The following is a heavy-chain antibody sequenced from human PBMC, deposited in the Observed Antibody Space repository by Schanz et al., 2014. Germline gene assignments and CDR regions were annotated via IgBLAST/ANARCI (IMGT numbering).Heavy chain of an antibody. Sequence: EVQLLESGGGLVQPGGSLRLSCAASGFTFSSYAMSWVRQAPGKGLEWVSSINTGGDSTYYADSVKGRFTISSDNSKSTLYLQMSSLRAEDTAVYYCAKSQGSSFDSWGQGTLVTVSS. CDR3: AKSQGSSFDS. CDR2: INTGGDST. J-gene: IGHJ4*02. V-gene: IGHV3-23*01. D-gene: IGHD6-13*01. CDR1: GFTFSSYA.